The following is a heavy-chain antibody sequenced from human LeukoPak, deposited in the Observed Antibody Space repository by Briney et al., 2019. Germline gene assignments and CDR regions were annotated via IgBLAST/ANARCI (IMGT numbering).Heavy chain of an antibody. J-gene: IGHJ5*02. CDR2: IWYDGSEK. CDR1: GFTFVSYG. D-gene: IGHD2-21*01. CDR3: ARVMWSDNGRGNNWFDP. V-gene: IGHV3-30*02. Sequence: GGSLRLSCAASGFTFVSYGMHWVRQAPGKGLEWVALIWYDGSEKYYADSVKGRFTISRDNSTNTLYLQMNSLRVEDTAVYYCARVMWSDNGRGNNWFDPWGQGTLVTVSS.